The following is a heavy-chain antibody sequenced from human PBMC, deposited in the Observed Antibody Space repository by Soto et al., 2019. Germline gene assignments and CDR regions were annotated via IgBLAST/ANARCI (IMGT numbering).Heavy chain of an antibody. J-gene: IGHJ3*02. V-gene: IGHV4-30-4*02. CDR3: ARVVPVVFAIRRLAFDI. CDR1: GGSISSGDYY. Sequence: SDTLSLTCTVSGGSISSGDYYWSWIRQPPGKGLEWIGYIYYRGTTYYNPSLKSRVSISVDTSKNHFSLKLSSVTAADTAVYYCARVVPVVFAIRRLAFDIWGQGTMVTVSS. D-gene: IGHD2-21*01. CDR2: IYYRGTT.